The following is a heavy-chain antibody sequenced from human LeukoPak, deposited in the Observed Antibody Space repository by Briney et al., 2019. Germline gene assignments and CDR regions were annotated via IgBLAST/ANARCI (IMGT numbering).Heavy chain of an antibody. Sequence: ASVKVSCKASGYTFTSYYMHWVRQAPGQGLEWMGIINPSGGSTSYAQKFQGRVTMTRDTSTSTVYMELSSLRSEDTAVYYCARSDTAEKENEYYFDYWGQGTLVTVSS. J-gene: IGHJ4*02. D-gene: IGHD5-18*01. V-gene: IGHV1-46*01. CDR3: ARSDTAEKENEYYFDY. CDR2: INPSGGST. CDR1: GYTFTSYY.